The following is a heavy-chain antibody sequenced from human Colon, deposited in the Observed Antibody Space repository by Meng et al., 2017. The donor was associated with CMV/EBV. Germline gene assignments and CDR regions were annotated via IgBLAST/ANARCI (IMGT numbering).Heavy chain of an antibody. CDR1: GFSISSAYF. V-gene: IGHV4-38-2*02. Sequence: SETLSLTCAVSGFSISSAYFWGWIRQSPGKGLEWIGSIYGSGKTYYNPSLKSRVSISVDTSNNEFSLTLSSVTAADTAVYYCVRDRGYNYGNFDSWGQGTLVTVSS. CDR3: VRDRGYNYGNFDS. D-gene: IGHD5-18*01. J-gene: IGHJ4*02. CDR2: IYGSGKT.